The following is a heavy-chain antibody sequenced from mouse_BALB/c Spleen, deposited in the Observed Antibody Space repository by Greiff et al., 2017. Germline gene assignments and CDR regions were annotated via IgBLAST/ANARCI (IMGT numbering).Heavy chain of an antibody. D-gene: IGHD3-1*01. CDR2: IDPETGGT. CDR1: GYTFTDYE. Sequence: QVQLQQSGAELVRPGASVTLSCKASGYTFTDYEMHWVKQTPVHGLEWIGAIDPETGGTAYNQKFKGKATLTADKSSSTAYMELRSLTSEDSAVYYCTTGLRFDYWGQGTTLTVSS. J-gene: IGHJ2*01. CDR3: TTGLRFDY. V-gene: IGHV1-15*01.